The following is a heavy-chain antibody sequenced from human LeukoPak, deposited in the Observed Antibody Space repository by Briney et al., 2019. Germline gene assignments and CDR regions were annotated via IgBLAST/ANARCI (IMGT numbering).Heavy chain of an antibody. D-gene: IGHD1-26*01. CDR1: GGSISSYY. CDR3: ARENSGSYREFDY. J-gene: IGHJ4*02. Sequence: PSETLSLTCTVSGGSISSYYWSWIRQPAGKGLEWIGRIYPSGSTNYNASLKSRVSMSVDTSKNQFSLKLSSVTAADTAVFYCARENSGSYREFDYWGQGTLVTVSS. CDR2: IYPSGST. V-gene: IGHV4-4*07.